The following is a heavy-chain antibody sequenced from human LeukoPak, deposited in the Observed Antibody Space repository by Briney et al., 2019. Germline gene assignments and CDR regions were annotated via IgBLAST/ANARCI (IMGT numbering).Heavy chain of an antibody. J-gene: IGHJ4*02. CDR1: GFTFSGYA. D-gene: IGHD6-6*01. Sequence: PGGSLRLSCAASGFTFSGYAMHWVRQASGKGLEWVGRIRSKGNSYATAYAATVKGRFTIARDDSKNPVYLQMNSLKTEDTAVYYCTTTIAARFWGDRHLDYWGQGTLVTVSS. V-gene: IGHV3-73*01. CDR3: TTTIAARFWGDRHLDY. CDR2: IRSKGNSYAT.